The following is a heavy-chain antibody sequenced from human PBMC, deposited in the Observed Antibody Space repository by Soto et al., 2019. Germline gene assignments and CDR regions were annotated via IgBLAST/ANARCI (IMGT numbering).Heavy chain of an antibody. D-gene: IGHD6-19*01. CDR1: GFTFSSYA. V-gene: IGHV3-23*01. CDR3: AKAHEGWYEDNWFDP. CDR2: ISGSGGST. Sequence: GGSLRLSCAASGFTFSSYAMSWVRQAPGKGLEWVSAISGSGGSTYYADSVKGRFTTSRDNSKNTLYLRMNSLRAEDTAVYYCAKAHEGWYEDNWFDPWGQGTLVTVSS. J-gene: IGHJ5*02.